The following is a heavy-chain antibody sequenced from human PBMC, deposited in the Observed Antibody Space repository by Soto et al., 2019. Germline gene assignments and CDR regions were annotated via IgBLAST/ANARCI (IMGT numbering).Heavy chain of an antibody. Sequence: GGSLRLSCAASGFTFGSFWMHWVRQAPGKGLVWVSRISSDGSSTTYADSVKGRFTISRDNAKNTLYLQMNSLRAEDTAVYYCARDNYGSNDYWGQGTLVTVSS. CDR1: GFTFGSFW. CDR3: ARDNYGSNDY. J-gene: IGHJ4*02. V-gene: IGHV3-74*01. CDR2: ISSDGSST. D-gene: IGHD3-22*01.